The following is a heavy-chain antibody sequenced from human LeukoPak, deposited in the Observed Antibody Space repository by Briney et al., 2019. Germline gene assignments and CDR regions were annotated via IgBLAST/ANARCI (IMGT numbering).Heavy chain of an antibody. V-gene: IGHV4-59*01. Sequence: PSETLSLTCTVSGRSISSYYWSWIRQPPGKGLEWIGYIYYSGSTNYNPSLKSRVTISVDTSKNQFSLKLSSVTAADTAVYYCARGGIVAPNWFDPWGQGTLVTVSS. CDR1: GRSISSYY. CDR3: ARGGIVAPNWFDP. CDR2: IYYSGST. J-gene: IGHJ5*02. D-gene: IGHD1-26*01.